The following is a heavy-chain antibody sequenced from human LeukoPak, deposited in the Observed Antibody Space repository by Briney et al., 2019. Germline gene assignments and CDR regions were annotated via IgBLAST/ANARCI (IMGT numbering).Heavy chain of an antibody. CDR1: GFTFSSYA. V-gene: IGHV3-30-3*01. D-gene: IGHD5-12*01. Sequence: GGSLRLSCAASGFTFSSYAMSWVRQAPGKGLEWVAVISYDGSNKYYADSVKGRFTISRDNSKNTLYLQMNSLRAEDTAVYYCAREGRWPRAFDIWGQGTMVTVSS. J-gene: IGHJ3*02. CDR3: AREGRWPRAFDI. CDR2: ISYDGSNK.